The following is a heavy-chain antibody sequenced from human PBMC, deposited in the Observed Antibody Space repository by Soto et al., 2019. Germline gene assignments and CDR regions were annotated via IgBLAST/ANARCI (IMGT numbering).Heavy chain of an antibody. J-gene: IGHJ4*02. Sequence: QVQLQESGPGLVKPSQTLSLTCTVSGGSISSGGYYWSWIRQHPGKGLEWIGYIYYSGSTYYNPSLKSRVTLSVDTSKNQFSLKVTSVTAADTAGDFRARGAIVGGTWSFDYWGQGTLVTLSS. CDR2: IYYSGST. CDR1: GGSISSGGYY. V-gene: IGHV4-31*03. CDR3: ARGAIVGGTWSFDY. D-gene: IGHD1-26*01.